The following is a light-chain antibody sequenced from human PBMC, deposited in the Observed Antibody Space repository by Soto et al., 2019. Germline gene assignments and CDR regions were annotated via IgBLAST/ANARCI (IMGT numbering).Light chain of an antibody. CDR3: QQYGSSPWT. CDR1: HSVSSSY. V-gene: IGKV3-20*01. Sequence: EIVLTQSPGTLSLSTGERATLSCRASHSVSSSYLAWYQQKPGQAPRLLIYGASSRATGIPDRFSGSGSGTDFTLTISRLEPEDFAVYYCQQYGSSPWTFGQGTKVDI. CDR2: GAS. J-gene: IGKJ1*01.